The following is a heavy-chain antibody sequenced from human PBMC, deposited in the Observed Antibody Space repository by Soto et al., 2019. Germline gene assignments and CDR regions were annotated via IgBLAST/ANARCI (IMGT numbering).Heavy chain of an antibody. CDR3: AREPGVGAIGAFDI. J-gene: IGHJ3*02. CDR1: GFTFSSYG. V-gene: IGHV3-33*01. Sequence: PGGSLRLSCAASGFTFSSYGMHWVRQAPGKGLEWVAVIWYDGSNKYYADSVKGRFTISRDNSKNTLYLQMNSLRAEDTAVYYCAREPGVGAIGAFDIWGQGTMVTVSS. CDR2: IWYDGSNK. D-gene: IGHD1-26*01.